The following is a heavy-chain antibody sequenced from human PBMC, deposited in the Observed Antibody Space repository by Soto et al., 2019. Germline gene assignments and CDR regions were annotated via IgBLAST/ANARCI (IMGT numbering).Heavy chain of an antibody. D-gene: IGHD3-3*01. J-gene: IGHJ4*02. V-gene: IGHV1-69*01. Sequence: QVQLVQSGAEVKKPGSSVKVSCKASGGTFSSHVFNWVRQAPGQGLEWMGGIMPIIGTANYVQKFQGRVTISADESTSTAYMEMSSLRSEDTAVYYCARDLDFRDGNISHLDYWGQGTLVTVSS. CDR2: IMPIIGTA. CDR1: GGTFSSHV. CDR3: ARDLDFRDGNISHLDY.